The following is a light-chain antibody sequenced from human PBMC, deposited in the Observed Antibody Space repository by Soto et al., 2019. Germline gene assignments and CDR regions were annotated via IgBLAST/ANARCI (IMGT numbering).Light chain of an antibody. Sequence: QSVLTQPPSVSAAPGQRVTISCSGSTSNIGNNFASWYQQLPGTAPKLLIYDNNKRPSGIPGRFSGSKSGTSATLGITGLQPGDEADYFCGTWDSSLSANWVFGGGTKLTVL. CDR1: TSNIGNNF. V-gene: IGLV1-51*01. J-gene: IGLJ3*02. CDR2: DNN. CDR3: GTWDSSLSANWV.